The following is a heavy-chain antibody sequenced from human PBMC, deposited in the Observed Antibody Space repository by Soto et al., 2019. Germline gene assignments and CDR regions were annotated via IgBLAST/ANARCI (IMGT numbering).Heavy chain of an antibody. CDR3: ARTIAAAGHNWFDP. V-gene: IGHV3-30-3*01. CDR2: ISYDGSNK. D-gene: IGHD6-13*01. CDR1: GFTFSSYA. J-gene: IGHJ5*02. Sequence: QVQLVESGGGVVQPGRSLRLSCAASGFTFSSYAMHWVRQAPGKGLEWVAVISYDGSNKYYADSVKGRFTISRDNSKNTLYLQMNSLRAEDTAVYYCARTIAAAGHNWFDPWGQGTLVTVSS.